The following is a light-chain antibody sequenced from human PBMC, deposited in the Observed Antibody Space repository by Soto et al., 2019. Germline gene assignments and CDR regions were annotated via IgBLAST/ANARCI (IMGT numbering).Light chain of an antibody. J-gene: IGKJ1*01. Sequence: IVLTQYPGTMSVSPVERATLSCRASQNIRSNLAWHQQKPGQAPRLLIYGASSRATGIPDRFSGSGSGTDFTLTISRLEPEDFAVYYCQQYGSSPWTFGQGTKVDIK. CDR1: QNIRSN. CDR2: GAS. V-gene: IGKV3-20*01. CDR3: QQYGSSPWT.